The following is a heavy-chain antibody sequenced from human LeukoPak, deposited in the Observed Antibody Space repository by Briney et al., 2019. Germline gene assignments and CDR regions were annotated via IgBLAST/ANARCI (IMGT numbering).Heavy chain of an antibody. V-gene: IGHV4-38-2*01. CDR1: GYSISSGYY. CDR3: ARHRRLNAWSGYYRPFDY. Sequence: SETLFLTCAVSGYSISSGYYWGWIRQPPGKGLEWIGSIYHSGSTYYNPSLKSRVTISVDTSKNQFSLKLSSVTAADTAVYYCARHRRLNAWSGYYRPFDYWGQGTLVTVSS. J-gene: IGHJ4*02. CDR2: IYHSGST. D-gene: IGHD3-3*01.